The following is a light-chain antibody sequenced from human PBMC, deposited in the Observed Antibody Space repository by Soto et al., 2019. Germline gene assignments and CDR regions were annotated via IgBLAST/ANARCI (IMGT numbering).Light chain of an antibody. CDR2: AAS. CDR3: QKYNGAPPLFT. CDR1: HDIGNS. J-gene: IGKJ3*01. Sequence: DIQMTQSPSSLSASVGDRVTITCRAGHDIGNSLAWYQQKPGQVPKLVIFAASTLQPGVPSRFSGSGSGTDFTLTINSLQPEDVATYYCQKYNGAPPLFTFGPGTKVDIK. V-gene: IGKV1-27*01.